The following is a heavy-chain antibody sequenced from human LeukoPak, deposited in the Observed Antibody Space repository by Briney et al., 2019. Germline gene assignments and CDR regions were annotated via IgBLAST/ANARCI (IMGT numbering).Heavy chain of an antibody. V-gene: IGHV3-73*01. Sequence: PGGSLRLSCAASGFTFSGSAMHWVRQASGKGLEWVGRIRSKANNYATTYAASVKGMFTISRDDSKDTAYLQMNSLKTEDTAVYYCARLEGATAFDVWGQGTMVTVSS. CDR2: IRSKANNYAT. J-gene: IGHJ3*01. CDR1: GFTFSGSA. CDR3: ARLEGATAFDV. D-gene: IGHD1-26*01.